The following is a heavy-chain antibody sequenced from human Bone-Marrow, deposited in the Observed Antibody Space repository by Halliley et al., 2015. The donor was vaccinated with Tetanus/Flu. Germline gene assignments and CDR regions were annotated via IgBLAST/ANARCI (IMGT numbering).Heavy chain of an antibody. V-gene: IGHV4-34*01. CDR1: GGSFSSYY. D-gene: IGHD2-15*01. CDR3: ARGEHFAIKYDATGPDSYFDY. Sequence: TLSLTCAVYGGSFSSYYWAWIRQPPGMGLEWIGEINHSGSTNYNPSLKSRVTMSVDTSKNQFSLRLRSVTAADTAVYYCARGEHFAIKYDATGPDSYFDYWGQGTLVTVSS. J-gene: IGHJ4*02. CDR2: INHSGST.